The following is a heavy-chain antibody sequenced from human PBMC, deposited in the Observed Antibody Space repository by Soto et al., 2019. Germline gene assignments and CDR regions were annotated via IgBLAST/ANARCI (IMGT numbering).Heavy chain of an antibody. Sequence: PSETLSLTCSVSGYSVSSSDYYWAWIRQPPGKGLEWIGSMLYSGLTYYNPSLRSRVTISLDRSNDQFSLKLSSVTAADTAVYYCARTRDNNINYYYALDVWGPGTTVTVSS. CDR1: GYSVSSSDYY. J-gene: IGHJ6*02. CDR2: MLYSGLT. V-gene: IGHV4-39*07. D-gene: IGHD1-20*01. CDR3: ARTRDNNINYYYALDV.